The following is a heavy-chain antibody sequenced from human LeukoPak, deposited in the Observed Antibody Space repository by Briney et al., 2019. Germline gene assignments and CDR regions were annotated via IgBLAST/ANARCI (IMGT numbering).Heavy chain of an antibody. CDR3: ASRIAAAGTVIR. J-gene: IGHJ4*02. D-gene: IGHD6-13*01. CDR2: IYYSGST. Sequence: PSETLSLTCTVSGGSISSYYWSWIRQPPGKGLEWIGYIYYSGSTNYNPSLKSRVTISVDTSKNQFSLKLSSVTAADTAVYYCASRIAAAGTVIRWGQGTLVTVSS. V-gene: IGHV4-59*01. CDR1: GGSISSYY.